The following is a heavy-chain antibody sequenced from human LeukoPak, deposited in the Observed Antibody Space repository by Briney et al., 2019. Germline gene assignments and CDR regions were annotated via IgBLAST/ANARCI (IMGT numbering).Heavy chain of an antibody. D-gene: IGHD3-22*01. CDR2: ISSSGSTI. CDR1: GFTFSSYE. Sequence: GGSLRLSCAASGFTFSSYEMNWVRQAPGKGLEWVSYISSSGSTIYYADSVKGRFTISRDNAKNSLYLQMNSLRAEDTAVYYCARVGYYDSSGYPYYYYYYMDVWGKGTTVTVSS. V-gene: IGHV3-48*03. CDR3: ARVGYYDSSGYPYYYYYYMDV. J-gene: IGHJ6*03.